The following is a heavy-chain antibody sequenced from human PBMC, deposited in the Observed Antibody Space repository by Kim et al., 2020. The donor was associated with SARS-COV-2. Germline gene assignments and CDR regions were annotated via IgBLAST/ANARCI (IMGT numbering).Heavy chain of an antibody. V-gene: IGHV1-2*02. Sequence: AQKFQGRVTMTRDTSISTAYMELSRLRSDDTAVYYCARGVQTVGGYYFDYWGQGTLVTVSS. CDR3: ARGVQTVGGYYFDY. D-gene: IGHD2-15*01. J-gene: IGHJ4*02.